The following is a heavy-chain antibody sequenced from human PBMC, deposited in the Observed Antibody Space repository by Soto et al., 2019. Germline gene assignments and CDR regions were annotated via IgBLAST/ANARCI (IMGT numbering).Heavy chain of an antibody. J-gene: IGHJ4*02. D-gene: IGHD6-19*01. CDR1: LFTFRSYW. V-gene: IGHV3-7*01. Sequence: SLRHSCSSSLFTFRSYWMSLVLQAPGKVLGWVSNIKEDGSEKYYVGSVKGRLTISRDNAKNSLYLEMNSLRAEDTAVYYCARKLPVAGTFDYWGQGTPVTVSS. CDR3: ARKLPVAGTFDY. CDR2: IKEDGSEK.